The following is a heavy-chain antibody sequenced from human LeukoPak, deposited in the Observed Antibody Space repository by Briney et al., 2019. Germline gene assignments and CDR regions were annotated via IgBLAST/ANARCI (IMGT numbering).Heavy chain of an antibody. CDR1: GGTFSSYA. Sequence: SVKVSCKASGGTFSSYAISWVRQAPGQGLEWMGGIIPIFGTANYAQKFQGRVTITADESTSTAYMELSSLRSEDTAAYYCARSPAFDWLAPRYYYYGMDVWGQGTTVTVSS. CDR2: IIPIFGTA. D-gene: IGHD3-9*01. V-gene: IGHV1-69*13. J-gene: IGHJ6*02. CDR3: ARSPAFDWLAPRYYYYGMDV.